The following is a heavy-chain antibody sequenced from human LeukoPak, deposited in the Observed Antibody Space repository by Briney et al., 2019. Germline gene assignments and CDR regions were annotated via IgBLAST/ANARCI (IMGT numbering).Heavy chain of an antibody. CDR3: TTDPGTGVRGY. J-gene: IGHJ4*02. V-gene: IGHV3-15*01. CDR1: GFTFPNAW. CDR2: IKSKGNGGTI. D-gene: IGHD3-10*01. Sequence: TGGPLRLSCAASGFTFPNAWVNWVRQAPGKGLEWVGHIKSKGNGGTIDYAAPVKGRFTISGDDSKNTVYLQMNSLEIEDTAVYFCTTDPGTGVRGYWGQGTLVTVSS.